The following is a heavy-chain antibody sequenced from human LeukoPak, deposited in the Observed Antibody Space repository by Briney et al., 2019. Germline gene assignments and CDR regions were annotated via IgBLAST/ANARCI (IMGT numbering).Heavy chain of an antibody. CDR3: ATLAYCGGDCYQDAFDI. CDR1: GFTFSSYS. CDR2: ISSSSSYI. V-gene: IGHV3-21*01. Sequence: GGSLRLSCAASGFTFSSYSMNWVRQAPGKGLEWVSSISSSSSYIYYADSVKGRFTISRDNAKNSLYLQMNSLRAEDTAVYYCATLAYCGGDCYQDAFDIWGQGTMATVSS. J-gene: IGHJ3*02. D-gene: IGHD2-21*02.